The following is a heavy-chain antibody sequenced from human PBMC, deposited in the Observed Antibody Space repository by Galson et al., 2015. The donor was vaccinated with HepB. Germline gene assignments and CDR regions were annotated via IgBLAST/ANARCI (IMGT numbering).Heavy chain of an antibody. V-gene: IGHV3-30*18. J-gene: IGHJ4*02. CDR2: ISYDGSNK. CDR1: GFTFSSYG. D-gene: IGHD2-2*03. Sequence: SLRLSCAASGFTFSSYGMHWVRQAPGKGLEWVAVISYDGSNKYYADSVKGRFTISRDNSKNTLYLQMNSLRAEDTAVYYCANRPSGYCSFIKVLGYFDYWGQGTLVTVSS. CDR3: ANRPSGYCSFIKVLGYFDY.